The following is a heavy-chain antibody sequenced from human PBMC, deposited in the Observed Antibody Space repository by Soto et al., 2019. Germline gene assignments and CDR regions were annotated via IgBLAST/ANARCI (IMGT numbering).Heavy chain of an antibody. CDR1: GYTFTSYH. V-gene: IGHV1-18*01. CDR3: ARDTPPTDY. Sequence: QVQLVQSGAEVKKPGASVKVSCKTSGYTFTSYHISWVRHAPGQGLEWRGWISAYNTNTNYAQKFQGRVTMTTDTLPRTAYMELRSLRSDDTAVYYCARDTPPTDYWGQGNLVTVSS. CDR2: ISAYNTNT. J-gene: IGHJ4*02.